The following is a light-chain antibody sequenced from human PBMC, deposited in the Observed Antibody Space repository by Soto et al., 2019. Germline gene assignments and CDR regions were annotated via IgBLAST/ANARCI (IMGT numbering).Light chain of an antibody. CDR3: SSFAGSYGL. CDR1: SSDVGGYEY. CDR2: HVG. J-gene: IGLJ2*01. V-gene: IGLV2-11*01. Sequence: QSALTQPRSVSGSPGQSVTISCSGTSSDVGGYEYVSWYQQHPGKAPRLLIYHVGQRPSGVPDRFSGSKSGTTASLTISRLQAEDEAEYYCSSFAGSYGLFGGGTKLTVL.